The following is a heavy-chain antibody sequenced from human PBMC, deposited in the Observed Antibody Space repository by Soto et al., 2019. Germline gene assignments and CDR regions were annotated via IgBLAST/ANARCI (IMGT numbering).Heavy chain of an antibody. V-gene: IGHV3-9*01. D-gene: IGHD3-16*01. Sequence: PGGSLRLSSAASGFTLDDYAMHWVRQAPGKGLEWVSGISWNSGSIGYADSVKGRFTISRDNAKNSLYLQMNSLRAEDTALYYCAKTEAVNYVSTYFDYWGQGTLVTVSS. CDR1: GFTLDDYA. J-gene: IGHJ4*02. CDR3: AKTEAVNYVSTYFDY. CDR2: ISWNSGSI.